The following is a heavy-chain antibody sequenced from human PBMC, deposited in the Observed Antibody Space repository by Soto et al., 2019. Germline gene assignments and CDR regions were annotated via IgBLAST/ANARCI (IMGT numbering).Heavy chain of an antibody. Sequence: PWETLSLTCAVYGGSFSGYYWSWIRQPPGKGLEWIGEINHSGSTNYNPSLKSRVTISVDTSKNQFSLKLSSVTAADTAVYYCARWFDHYDFWSGYSADGMDVWGQGTTVTVSS. D-gene: IGHD3-3*01. CDR1: GGSFSGYY. J-gene: IGHJ6*02. CDR3: ARWFDHYDFWSGYSADGMDV. CDR2: INHSGST. V-gene: IGHV4-34*01.